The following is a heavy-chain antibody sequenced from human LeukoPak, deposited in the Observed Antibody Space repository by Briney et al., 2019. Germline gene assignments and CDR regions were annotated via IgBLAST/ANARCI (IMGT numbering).Heavy chain of an antibody. J-gene: IGHJ4*02. CDR2: ISSNGGST. CDR3: ARELDGSGSFDY. Sequence: GGSLRLSCAASGFTFSRYTMHWVRQAPGKRLEYFSAISSNGGSTYYANSVKGRFTLSRDNSKNTLYLQMGSLRIEDMAVYYCARELDGSGSFDYWGQGTLVTVS. D-gene: IGHD3-10*01. V-gene: IGHV3-64*01. CDR1: GFTFSRYT.